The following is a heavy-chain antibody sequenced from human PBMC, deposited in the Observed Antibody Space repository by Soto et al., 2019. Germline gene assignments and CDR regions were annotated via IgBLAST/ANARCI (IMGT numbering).Heavy chain of an antibody. Sequence: ASVKVSCKASGYTFTSYDINWVRQATGQGLEWMGWMNPNSGNTGYAQKFQGRVTMTRNTSISTAYMELSSLRSEDTAVYYCAKSGYFYFYYYYMDVCGKGTKVTVSS. CDR3: AKSGYFYFYYYYMDV. CDR1: GYTFTSYD. D-gene: IGHD3-3*01. CDR2: MNPNSGNT. J-gene: IGHJ6*03. V-gene: IGHV1-8*01.